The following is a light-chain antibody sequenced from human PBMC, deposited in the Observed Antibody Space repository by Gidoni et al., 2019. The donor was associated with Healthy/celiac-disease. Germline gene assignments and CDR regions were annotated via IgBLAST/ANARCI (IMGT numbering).Light chain of an antibody. CDR3: QQYNSCPRT. Sequence: ILMTQSPPTRSVSPGERATLSCRASQSVSSNLAWYQQKPGQAPRLLIYGASTRATGIPARFSGSGSGTEFTLTISSLQSEDFAVYYCQQYNSCPRTFGQGTKVEIK. CDR1: QSVSSN. CDR2: GAS. J-gene: IGKJ1*01. V-gene: IGKV3-15*01.